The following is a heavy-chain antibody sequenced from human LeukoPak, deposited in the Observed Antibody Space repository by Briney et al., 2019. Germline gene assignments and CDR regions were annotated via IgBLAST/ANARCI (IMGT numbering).Heavy chain of an antibody. Sequence: SVKVSCKASGGTFSSYSISWVRQAPGQGFEWMGGILPTFGRANYAQRFRGRVTISADESTSTVYMDLSSLRSEDTAMYYCARGHDSYSAWGQGTLVTVSS. CDR1: GGTFSSYS. J-gene: IGHJ5*02. CDR2: ILPTFGRA. D-gene: IGHD2-21*01. CDR3: ARGHDSYSA. V-gene: IGHV1-69*13.